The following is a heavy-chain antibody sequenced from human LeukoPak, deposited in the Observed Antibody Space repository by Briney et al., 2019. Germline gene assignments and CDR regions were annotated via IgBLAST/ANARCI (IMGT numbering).Heavy chain of an antibody. CDR2: IAGSDGFT. CDR3: ARSLDY. Sequence: GRSLRLSCAASGFTFSSYAMHWVRQAPGKGLEWVSVIAGSDGFTQYADSVKGRFTISRDNSKNTVYLQMNRLRVEDTALYYCARSLDYWGQGTLVTVSS. V-gene: IGHV3-23*01. J-gene: IGHJ4*02. CDR1: GFTFSSYA.